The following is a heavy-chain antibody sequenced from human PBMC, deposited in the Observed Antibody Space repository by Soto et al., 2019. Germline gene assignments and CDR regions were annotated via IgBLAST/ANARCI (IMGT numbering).Heavy chain of an antibody. CDR3: ARGRWELLRGYYYYYGMDV. D-gene: IGHD1-26*01. CDR2: ISSSSSYT. V-gene: IGHV3-11*06. J-gene: IGHJ6*02. Sequence: GGSLRLSCAASGFTFSDYYMSWIRQAPGKGLEWVSYISSSSSYTNYADSVKGRFTISRDNAKNSLYLQMNSLRAEDTAVYYCARGRWELLRGYYYYYGMDVWGQGTTVTVSS. CDR1: GFTFSDYY.